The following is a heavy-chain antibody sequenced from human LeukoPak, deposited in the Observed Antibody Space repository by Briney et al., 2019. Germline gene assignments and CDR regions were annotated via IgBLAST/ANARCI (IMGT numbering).Heavy chain of an antibody. V-gene: IGHV3-30*18. D-gene: IGHD2-2*01. CDR3: AKGASVVPAAISY. CDR2: ISYDGSNK. J-gene: IGHJ4*02. Sequence: GGSLRLSCAASGFTFSSYGMHWVRQAPGKGLEWVAVISYDGSNKYYADSVKGRFTISRDNSKNTLYLQMNSLRAEDTAVYYCAKGASVVPAAISYWGQGTLVTVSS. CDR1: GFTFSSYG.